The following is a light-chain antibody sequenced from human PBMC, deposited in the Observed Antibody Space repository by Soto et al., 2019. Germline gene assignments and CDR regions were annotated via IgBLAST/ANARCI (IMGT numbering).Light chain of an antibody. Sequence: DIQMTQSPSSLSASVGDRVTITCRASQSISTYLIWYQQKPGKAPKLLIYATSSLQSGVPSRFSGSGSETDFTLTISSLQPEDFATYYCQQSYSTPPGTFGQGTKVDIK. CDR2: ATS. J-gene: IGKJ1*01. V-gene: IGKV1-39*01. CDR1: QSISTY. CDR3: QQSYSTPPGT.